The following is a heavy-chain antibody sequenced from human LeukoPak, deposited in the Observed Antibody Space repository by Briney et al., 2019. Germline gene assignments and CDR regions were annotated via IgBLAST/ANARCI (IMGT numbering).Heavy chain of an antibody. V-gene: IGHV4-38-2*01. J-gene: IGHJ4*02. CDR3: ARNSTVTSPSTGYFDY. Sequence: SETLSLACAVSGYSISSGDYWGWIRQPPGKGLEWIGSVYYSGNTHYNPSLKSRVTISVDRSRNQFSLRLSSVTAADTAVYYCARNSTVTSPSTGYFDYWGQGTLATVSS. CDR1: GYSISSGDY. CDR2: VYYSGNT. D-gene: IGHD4-17*01.